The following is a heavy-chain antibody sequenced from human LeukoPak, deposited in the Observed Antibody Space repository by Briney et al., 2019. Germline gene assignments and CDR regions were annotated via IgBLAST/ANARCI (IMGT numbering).Heavy chain of an antibody. V-gene: IGHV4-4*02. J-gene: IGHJ6*03. CDR2: IHQSGSN. D-gene: IGHD3-3*01. CDR3: ARTGLRFLEWPYYMDV. CDR1: GDPMSRNNW. Sequence: SETLSLTCGVSGDPMSRNNWWTWVRQPPGKGLEWIAEIHQSGSNHKNPSLQSRVSISLDRSKSQFSLILNSVTAADTAVYYCARTGLRFLEWPYYMDVWGKGTTVTVSS.